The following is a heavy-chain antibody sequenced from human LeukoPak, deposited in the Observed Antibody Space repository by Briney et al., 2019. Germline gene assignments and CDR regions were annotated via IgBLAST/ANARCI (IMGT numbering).Heavy chain of an antibody. J-gene: IGHJ6*02. D-gene: IGHD4-17*01. V-gene: IGHV4-59*06. CDR1: GGSISSYY. Sequence: PSETLSLTCTVSGGSISSYYWSWIRQPPGKGLEWIGYIYYSGSTYYNPSLKSRVTISVDTSKNQFSLKLSSVTAADTAVYYCARGVDYGDSIYYYYGMDVWGQGTTVTVSS. CDR3: ARGVDYGDSIYYYYGMDV. CDR2: IYYSGST.